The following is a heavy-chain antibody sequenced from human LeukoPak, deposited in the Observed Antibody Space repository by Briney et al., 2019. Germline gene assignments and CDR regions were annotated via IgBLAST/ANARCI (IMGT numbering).Heavy chain of an antibody. CDR3: ARLAGDGYNSPAWDNGFDP. CDR2: IYSGDSDT. V-gene: IGHV5-51*01. J-gene: IGHJ5*02. D-gene: IGHD5-24*01. Sequence: GESLKIYCQVSGYSLTNYWIVWVRQMPGKGPEWMGIIYSGDSDTRYSPSFQGQVTISADKSISTAYLQWSSLKASDTAMYYCARLAGDGYNSPAWDNGFDPWGQGTLVTVSS. CDR1: GYSLTNYW.